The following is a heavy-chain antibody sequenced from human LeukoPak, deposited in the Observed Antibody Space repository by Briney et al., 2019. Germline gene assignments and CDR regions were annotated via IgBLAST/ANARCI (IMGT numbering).Heavy chain of an antibody. Sequence: GASVKVSCKASGYTFTSYYMHWVRQATGQGLEWMGIISPSGGSTSYAQKFQGRVTMTRDMSTSTDYMELSSLRSEDTAVYYCARDNSVEDTAWWFDPWGQGTLVTVSS. CDR1: GYTFTSYY. D-gene: IGHD4-23*01. CDR2: ISPSGGST. CDR3: ARDNSVEDTAWWFDP. J-gene: IGHJ5*02. V-gene: IGHV1-46*01.